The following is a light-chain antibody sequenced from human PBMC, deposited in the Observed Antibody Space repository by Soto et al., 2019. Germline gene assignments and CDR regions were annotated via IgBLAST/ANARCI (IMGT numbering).Light chain of an antibody. CDR3: QRYDSAPWT. CDR2: GTS. V-gene: IGKV1-27*01. CDR1: QGISNY. J-gene: IGKJ1*01. Sequence: EIQMTQSPSSLSASVGDRVTITCRASQGISNYLAWYQQKPGKVPKLLIYGTSTLQSGVPSRLSGSGSGTDVSLIINSLQPEDGATYYCQRYDSAPWTFGQGTKVEI.